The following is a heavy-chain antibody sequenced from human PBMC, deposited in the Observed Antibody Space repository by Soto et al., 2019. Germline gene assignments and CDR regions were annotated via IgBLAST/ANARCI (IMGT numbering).Heavy chain of an antibody. J-gene: IGHJ4*02. CDR3: AVAFVVVPAAIDY. CDR2: IIPILGIA. V-gene: IGHV1-69*02. Sequence: SVKVSCKASGGTFSSYTISWVRQAPGQGLEWMGRIIPILGIANYARKFQGRVTITADKSTSTAYMELSSLRSEDTAVYYCAVAFVVVPAAIDYWDQGTLVTVSS. D-gene: IGHD2-2*01. CDR1: GGTFSSYT.